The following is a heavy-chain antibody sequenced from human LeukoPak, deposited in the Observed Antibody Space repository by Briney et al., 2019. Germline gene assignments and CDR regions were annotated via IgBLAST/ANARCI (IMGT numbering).Heavy chain of an antibody. CDR2: IYYSGST. D-gene: IGHD1-14*01. J-gene: IGHJ4*02. CDR1: GGSISSSSYY. Sequence: SETLSLTCTVSGGSISSSSYYWGWIRQPPGKGLEWIGSIYYSGSTYYNPSLKSRVTISVDTSENQFSLNLISVTAADTAVYYCATGAGDFDHWGQGILVTVSS. CDR3: ATGAGDFDH. V-gene: IGHV4-39*07.